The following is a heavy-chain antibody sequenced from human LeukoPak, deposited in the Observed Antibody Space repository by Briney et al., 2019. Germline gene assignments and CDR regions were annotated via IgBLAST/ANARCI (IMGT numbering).Heavy chain of an antibody. CDR3: ARALAVVVAFDI. CDR1: GDSVSRGTYY. CDR2: IYYTGSA. Sequence: SETLSLTCSVFGDSVSRGTYYWSWIRQPPGKGLEWIGHIYYTGSANYNPSLKSRVTISLVRSKNQFYLKLTSVTAADTAVYYCARALAVVVAFDIWGQGPMVTVSS. J-gene: IGHJ3*02. D-gene: IGHD2-15*01. V-gene: IGHV4-61*01.